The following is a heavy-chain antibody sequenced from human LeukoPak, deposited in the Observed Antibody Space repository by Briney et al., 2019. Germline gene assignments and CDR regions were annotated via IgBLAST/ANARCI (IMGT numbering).Heavy chain of an antibody. Sequence: GSLRLSCAASGFTVSSNYMSWVRQAPGKGLEWVSVIYSGGSTYYADSVKGRFTISRDDSKNTLYLQMNSLRAEDTAVYYCARGCSGGSCYSGNGGKAFDIWGQGTMVTVSS. V-gene: IGHV3-53*01. D-gene: IGHD2-15*01. CDR2: IYSGGST. CDR1: GFTVSSNY. J-gene: IGHJ3*02. CDR3: ARGCSGGSCYSGNGGKAFDI.